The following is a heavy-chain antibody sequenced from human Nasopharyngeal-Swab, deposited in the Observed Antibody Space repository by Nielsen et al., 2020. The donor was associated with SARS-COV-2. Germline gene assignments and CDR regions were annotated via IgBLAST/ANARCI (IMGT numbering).Heavy chain of an antibody. V-gene: IGHV4-31*02. J-gene: IGHJ3*02. CDR2: IYYSGST. CDR3: ARGDKAEITIFGVVIISAAFDI. Sequence: PGKGLEWIGYIYYSGSTYYNPSLKSRVTISVDTSKNQFSLKLSSVTAADTAVHYCARGDKAEITIFGVVIISAAFDIWGQGTMVTVSS. D-gene: IGHD3-3*01.